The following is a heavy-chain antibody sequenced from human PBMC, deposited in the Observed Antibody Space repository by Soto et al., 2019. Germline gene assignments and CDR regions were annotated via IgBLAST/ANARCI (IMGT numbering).Heavy chain of an antibody. D-gene: IGHD1-26*01. CDR1: GFNFSSYA. V-gene: IGHV3-23*01. CDR3: TRGPRPSSSGTGAY. CDR2: IGGGGGST. Sequence: PGGSLRLSCAASGFNFSSYAMTWVRQAPGKGLEWVSSIGGGGGSTFYADSVKGRFTISRDNDKNTLYLQLDSLRVEDTAMYYCTRGPRPSSSGTGAYWGPGTQVTVSS. J-gene: IGHJ4*02.